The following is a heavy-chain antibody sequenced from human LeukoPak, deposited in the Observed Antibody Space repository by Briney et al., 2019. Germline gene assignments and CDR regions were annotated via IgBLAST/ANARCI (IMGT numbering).Heavy chain of an antibody. V-gene: IGHV1-3*01. CDR1: GYTFTTYA. Sequence: GASVKVSCKTSGYTFTTYAMHWVRQAPGQRLEWMGWINAGNGNTKYSQKFQGRVTITRDTSASTAYMELSSLRSEDTAVYYCARGALYGSGSSSDYWGQGTLVTVSS. CDR2: INAGNGNT. D-gene: IGHD3-10*01. CDR3: ARGALYGSGSSSDY. J-gene: IGHJ4*02.